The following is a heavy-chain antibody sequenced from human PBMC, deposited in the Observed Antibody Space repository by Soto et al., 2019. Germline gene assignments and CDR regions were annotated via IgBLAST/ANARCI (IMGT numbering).Heavy chain of an antibody. V-gene: IGHV4-59*01. J-gene: IGHJ5*02. D-gene: IGHD3-10*01. CDR2: IYHSGRS. Sequence: RSLTCTVSGGSINNYYWSWIRQTPGKGLEWIANIYHSGRSNYNPSLKSRVIISVDTPNNQFSLTLTSVTAADTAVYYCAKGGLNGRGDWFDPWGQGTTVTV. CDR1: GGSINNYY. CDR3: AKGGLNGRGDWFDP.